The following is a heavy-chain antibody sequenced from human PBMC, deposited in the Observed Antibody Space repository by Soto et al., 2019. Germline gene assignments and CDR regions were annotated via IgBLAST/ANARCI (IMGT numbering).Heavy chain of an antibody. D-gene: IGHD2-15*01. CDR1: GFTFSRYW. CDR3: VRTSLVVAAATREDY. CDR2: INSDGSST. J-gene: IGHJ4*02. V-gene: IGHV3-74*01. Sequence: EVQLVESGGGLVQPGGSLRLSCPASGFTFSRYWMHWVRQAPGKGLVWVSRINSDGSSTSYADSVKGRFTISRDNAKNTLYLQMNSLRAEDTAVYYCVRTSLVVAAATREDYWGQGTLVTVSS.